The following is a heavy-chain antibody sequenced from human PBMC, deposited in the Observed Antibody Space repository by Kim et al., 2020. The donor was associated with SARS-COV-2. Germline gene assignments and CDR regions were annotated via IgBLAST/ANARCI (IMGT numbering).Heavy chain of an antibody. V-gene: IGHV3-49*02. D-gene: IGHD3-3*01. CDR3: TRVAITIFGVVTYSDY. Sequence: SVKGRFTISRDDSKSIAYLQMNSLKTEDTAVYYCTRVAITIFGVVTYSDYWGQGTLVTVSS. J-gene: IGHJ4*02.